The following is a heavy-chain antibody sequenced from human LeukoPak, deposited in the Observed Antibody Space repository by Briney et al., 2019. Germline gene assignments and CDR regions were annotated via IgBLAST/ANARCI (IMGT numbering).Heavy chain of an antibody. D-gene: IGHD3-22*01. CDR1: GFTFSNYG. Sequence: GGSLRLSCAASGFTFSNYGIHWVRQAPGKGLEWVAVVWHDGINKYYGDSVKGRFTISRDNSKNTVSLQMNSLRAEDTAVYYCTKDRGQWLLDAWGKGTTVIVSS. CDR2: VWHDGINK. V-gene: IGHV3-33*06. CDR3: TKDRGQWLLDA. J-gene: IGHJ6*04.